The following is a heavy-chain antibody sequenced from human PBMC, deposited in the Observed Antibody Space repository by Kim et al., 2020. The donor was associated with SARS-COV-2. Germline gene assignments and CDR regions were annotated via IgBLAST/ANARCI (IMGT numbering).Heavy chain of an antibody. Sequence: YDGSNKYDADSVKGRFTISRDNSKNTLYLQMNSLRAEDTAVYYCASSIRAWGQGTLVTVSS. CDR3: ASSIRA. CDR2: YDGSNK. D-gene: IGHD3-3*02. V-gene: IGHV3-33*05. J-gene: IGHJ5*02.